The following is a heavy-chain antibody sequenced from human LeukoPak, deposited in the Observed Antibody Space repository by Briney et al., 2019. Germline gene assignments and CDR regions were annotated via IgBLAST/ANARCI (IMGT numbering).Heavy chain of an antibody. Sequence: ASVKVSCKASGYTFTGYNIHWVRQAPGQGLEWMGWINPNSGGTNYAQKFQGRVTMTRDTSITTAYMALSRLRSDDTAVYCCARDERYDSSGYPFDYWGQGTLVTVSS. CDR1: GYTFTGYN. CDR3: ARDERYDSSGYPFDY. CDR2: INPNSGGT. V-gene: IGHV1-2*02. J-gene: IGHJ4*02. D-gene: IGHD3-22*01.